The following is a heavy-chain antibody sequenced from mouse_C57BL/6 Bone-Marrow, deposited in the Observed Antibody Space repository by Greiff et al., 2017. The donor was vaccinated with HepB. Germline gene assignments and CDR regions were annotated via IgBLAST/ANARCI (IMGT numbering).Heavy chain of an antibody. D-gene: IGHD1-1*01. J-gene: IGHJ4*01. CDR2: IYPRSGNT. CDR3: ARCPHYYGSHYAMDY. V-gene: IGHV1-81*01. Sequence: VQLQESGAELARPGASVKLSCKASGYTFTSYGISWVKQRTGQGLEWIGEIYPRSGNTYYNEKFKGKATLTADKSSSTAYKELRSLNSEDSAVYFCARCPHYYGSHYAMDYWGQGTSVTVSS. CDR1: GYTFTSYG.